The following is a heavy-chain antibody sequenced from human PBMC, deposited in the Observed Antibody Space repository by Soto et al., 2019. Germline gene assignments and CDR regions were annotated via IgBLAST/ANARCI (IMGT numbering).Heavy chain of an antibody. D-gene: IGHD2-15*01. V-gene: IGHV3-7*01. CDR3: ARDRSGGLVAATVSSWWFDP. J-gene: IGHJ5*02. Sequence: GGSLRLSCAASGFTFSSYWMSWVRQAPGKGLEWVANIKQDGSEKYYVESVKGRFTISRDNAKNSLYLQMNSLRAEDTAVYYCARDRSGGLVAATVSSWWFDPWGQGTLVTVSS. CDR2: IKQDGSEK. CDR1: GFTFSSYW.